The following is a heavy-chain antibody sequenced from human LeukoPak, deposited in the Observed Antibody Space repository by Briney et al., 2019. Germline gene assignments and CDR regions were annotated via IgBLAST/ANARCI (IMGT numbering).Heavy chain of an antibody. CDR3: ARGYCTNGVCFDS. Sequence: PGGSLRLSCAASGFTVSSNYMTWVRQAPGGGLQWVSLISSAGSTPYAASVTGRFTISRYNSKNTLFLQMNSLRAEDTAVYYCARGYCTNGVCFDSWGQGTLVTVSS. CDR2: ISSAGST. CDR1: GFTVSSNY. V-gene: IGHV3-53*01. D-gene: IGHD2-8*01. J-gene: IGHJ4*02.